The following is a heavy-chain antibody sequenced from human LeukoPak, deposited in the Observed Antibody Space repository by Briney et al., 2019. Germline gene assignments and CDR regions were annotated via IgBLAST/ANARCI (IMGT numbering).Heavy chain of an antibody. CDR2: ISGSGTSI. CDR1: GFTSSYYG. Sequence: GGSLRLSCAASGFTSSYYGMNWVRQAPGKGLEWVSYISGSGTSIYYADSVRGRFTISRDNAKNSLYLQMKSLRDEDTAVYYCARDSAYAFDYCGQGALVTVSS. J-gene: IGHJ4*02. CDR3: ARDSAYAFDY. V-gene: IGHV3-48*02. D-gene: IGHD2-2*01.